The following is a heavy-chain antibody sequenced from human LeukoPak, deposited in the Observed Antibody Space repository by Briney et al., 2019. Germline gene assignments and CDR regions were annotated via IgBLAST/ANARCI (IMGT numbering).Heavy chain of an antibody. V-gene: IGHV4-59*12. CDR3: ARVSGLSREYDYVWGSYRPPDY. CDR2: VYYSGST. J-gene: IGHJ4*02. D-gene: IGHD3-16*02. Sequence: PSETLSLTCTVSGVSISSYSWSWIRQPPGKGLEWIGCVYYSGSTNYNPSLRSPVTISLDKSKNQFSLKLSSVTAADTAVYYCARVSGLSREYDYVWGSYRPPDYWGQGTLVTVSS. CDR1: GVSISSYS.